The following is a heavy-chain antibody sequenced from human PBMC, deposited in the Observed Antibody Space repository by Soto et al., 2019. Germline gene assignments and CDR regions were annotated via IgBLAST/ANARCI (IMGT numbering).Heavy chain of an antibody. CDR1: GYTFTDLY. CDR3: ARDNYGHLDY. J-gene: IGHJ4*02. D-gene: IGHD3-10*01. CDR2: VDPKSGVS. V-gene: IGHV1-2*02. Sequence: QVQLVQSGADVKKPGASVRVSCKPSGYTFTDLYIHWMRQAPGLGLEWMGWVDPKSGVSRKTQKFQGSLTMTRDTATNTVSMELSSLTSDDTAVYYCARDNYGHLDYGGQGTLVTVSS.